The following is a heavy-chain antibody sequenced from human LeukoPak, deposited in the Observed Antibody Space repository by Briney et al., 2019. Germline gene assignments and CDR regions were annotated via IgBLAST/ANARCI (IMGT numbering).Heavy chain of an antibody. CDR2: INYSGST. CDR3: ARHDPLITMIIGERAFDI. J-gene: IGHJ3*02. Sequence: SETLSLTCTVSGGSISSSYWSWIRQPPGKGPEWIGYINYSGSTNYNPSLKNRVTISVDTSRNQFSLRLSSVTAADTAVYYCARHDPLITMIIGERAFDIWGQGTMVTVPS. D-gene: IGHD3-22*01. V-gene: IGHV4-59*08. CDR1: GGSISSSY.